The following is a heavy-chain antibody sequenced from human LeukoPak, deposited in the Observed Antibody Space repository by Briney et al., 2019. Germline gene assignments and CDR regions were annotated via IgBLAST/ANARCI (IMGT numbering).Heavy chain of an antibody. CDR2: ISAYNGNT. D-gene: IGHD3-22*01. CDR3: ARDLSHWYNYDSRGYYILFDH. Sequence: GASVKVSCKASGYTFTSYGISWVRQAPGQGLEWMGWISAYNGNTNYAQKLQGRVTMTTDTSTTTAYMELRSLRSDDTAVYYCARDLSHWYNYDSRGYYILFDHWGQGTLVTVSS. J-gene: IGHJ4*02. CDR1: GYTFTSYG. V-gene: IGHV1-18*01.